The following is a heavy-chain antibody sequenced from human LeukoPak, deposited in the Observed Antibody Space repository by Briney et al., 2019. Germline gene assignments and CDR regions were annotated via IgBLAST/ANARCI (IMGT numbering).Heavy chain of an antibody. Sequence: GGSLRLSCEASGFSVSSNYMSWVRQAPGKGLEWVSVFYAGGSTYYTDSVKGRFTISRDTSKNSLYLQMNSLRAEDTAVYYCARDLPMVRGRYYYGMDVWGQGTTVTVSS. V-gene: IGHV3-66*01. CDR2: FYAGGST. D-gene: IGHD3-10*01. CDR1: GFSVSSNY. CDR3: ARDLPMVRGRYYYGMDV. J-gene: IGHJ6*02.